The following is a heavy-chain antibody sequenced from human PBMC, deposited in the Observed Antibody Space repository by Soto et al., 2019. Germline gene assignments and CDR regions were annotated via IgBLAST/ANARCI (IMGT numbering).Heavy chain of an antibody. J-gene: IGHJ5*02. D-gene: IGHD3-3*01. CDR2: VYRSGGT. CDR1: GGSMSSYY. V-gene: IGHV4-4*07. CDR3: ARGQRFSDWFDP. Sequence: QVHLQQSGPGLVKPSETLSLTCTVSGGSMSSYYCTWIRQPAGKGLEWIGRVYRSGGTHYNPSLRSRVTISRDTSKNQFSLRLLSVTDADTAVYYCARGQRFSDWFDPWCQGALVTVSS.